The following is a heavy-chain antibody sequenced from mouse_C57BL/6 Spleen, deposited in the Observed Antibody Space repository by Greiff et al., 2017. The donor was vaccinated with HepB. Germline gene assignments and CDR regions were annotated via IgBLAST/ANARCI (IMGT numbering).Heavy chain of an antibody. CDR2: IDPNSGGT. J-gene: IGHJ4*01. CDR1: GYTFTSYW. V-gene: IGHV1-72*01. Sequence: QVQLQQPGAELVKPGASVKLSCKASGYTFTSYWMHWVKQRPGRGLEWIGRIDPNSGGTKYNEKFKSKATLTVDKPSITAYMQLSSLTSEDSAVYYCARSTTVVDDYAMDYWGQGTSVTVSS. CDR3: ARSTTVVDDYAMDY. D-gene: IGHD1-1*01.